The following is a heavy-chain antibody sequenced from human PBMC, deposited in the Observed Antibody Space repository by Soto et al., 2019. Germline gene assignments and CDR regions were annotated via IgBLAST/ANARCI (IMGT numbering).Heavy chain of an antibody. CDR1: GDSISTYY. CDR3: AIENYYDAGTYYRLDV. D-gene: IGHD3-10*01. CDR2: LYDSGST. V-gene: IGHV4-59*01. Sequence: SETLSLTCTVSGDSISTYYWSWIRQPPGKGLEWIGYLYDSGSTHYNPSLKSRVTISVDTSKNQFSLKLTSVTAADTAVYYCAIENYYDAGTYYRLDVWGQGTRVTVSS. J-gene: IGHJ6*02.